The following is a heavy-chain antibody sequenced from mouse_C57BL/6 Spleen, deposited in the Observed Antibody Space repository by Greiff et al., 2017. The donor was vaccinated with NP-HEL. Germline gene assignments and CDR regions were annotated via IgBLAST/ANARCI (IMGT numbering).Heavy chain of an antibody. CDR3: ARRIGYGSSYDAMDY. V-gene: IGHV2-2*01. J-gene: IGHJ4*01. D-gene: IGHD1-1*01. CDR2: IWSGGST. Sequence: VQRVESGPGLVQPSQSLSITCTVSGFSLTSYGVHWVRQSPGKGLEWLGVIWSGGSTDYNAAFISRLSISKDNSKSQVFFKMNSLQADDTAIYYCARRIGYGSSYDAMDYWGQGTSVTVSS. CDR1: GFSLTSYG.